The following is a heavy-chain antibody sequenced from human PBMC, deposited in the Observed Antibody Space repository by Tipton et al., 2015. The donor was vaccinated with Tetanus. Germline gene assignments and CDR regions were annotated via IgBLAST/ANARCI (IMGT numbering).Heavy chain of an antibody. D-gene: IGHD1-7*01. CDR1: GNTFSSST. Sequence: QSGPEVKKPGSSMRLSCKASGNTFSSSTLSWVRQAPGHGLEWMGMIVPLFGSAYYAQKFQDRVTITADKSASTAYLDLRSLKSDDTAVYFCARGHSPLYNWNFGYFDFWGRGTLVTVSS. CDR3: ARGHSPLYNWNFGYFDF. V-gene: IGHV1-69*06. J-gene: IGHJ4*02. CDR2: IVPLFGSA.